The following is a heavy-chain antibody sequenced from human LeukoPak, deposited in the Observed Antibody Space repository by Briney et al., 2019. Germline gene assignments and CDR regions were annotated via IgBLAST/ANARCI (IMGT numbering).Heavy chain of an antibody. J-gene: IGHJ6*01. V-gene: IGHV1-69*01. Sequence: SVKVSCKASGGTFSSYAISWVRQAPGQGLEWMGWIIPIFGTANYEQKFQGRVTSTAEEPTSQAYRELSSLRAEDTAVYYCGRAYYGSGSYVDDYYHGMDVWGKGATVTVSS. CDR1: GGTFSSYA. D-gene: IGHD3-10*01. CDR2: IIPIFGTA. CDR3: GRAYYGSGSYVDDYYHGMDV.